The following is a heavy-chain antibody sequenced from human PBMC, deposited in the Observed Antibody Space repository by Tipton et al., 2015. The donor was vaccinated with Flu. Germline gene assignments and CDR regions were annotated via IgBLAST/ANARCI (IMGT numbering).Heavy chain of an antibody. CDR3: ATFPQVFTFDGSDYNPKFAYFVL. V-gene: IGHV4-39*07. D-gene: IGHD3-22*01. J-gene: IGHJ2*01. Sequence: TLSLTCTVSGDAISSSLYYWGWIRQPPGEGLEWIGGIYYSGSTHYNSSLESRVTISLDTSKKQFSLKLSSVTAADTAVYYCATFPQVFTFDGSDYNPKFAYFVLWGRGTLVTVSS. CDR1: GDAISSSLYY. CDR2: IYYSGST.